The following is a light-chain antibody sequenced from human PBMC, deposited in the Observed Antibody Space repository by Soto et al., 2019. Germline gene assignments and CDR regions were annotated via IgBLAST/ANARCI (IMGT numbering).Light chain of an antibody. CDR3: QKYNSAPWT. CDR1: QGISNY. V-gene: IGKV1-27*01. Sequence: DIQMTQSPSSLSASVGDRVTITCRASQGISNYLAWYQQNPGKVPKLLIYAASTLQLGVPSRFSGSGSGTDFTLTISSLQPADVATYYCQKYNSAPWTFGQGTKVEIK. CDR2: AAS. J-gene: IGKJ1*01.